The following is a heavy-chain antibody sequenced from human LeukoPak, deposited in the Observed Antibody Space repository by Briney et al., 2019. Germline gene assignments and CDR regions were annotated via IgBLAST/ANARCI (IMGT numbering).Heavy chain of an antibody. J-gene: IGHJ4*02. Sequence: SETLSLTCTVSGGSISSYYWSWIRQPAGKGLEWIGRIYTSGSTNYNPSLKSRVTMSVDTSKNQFSLKLSSVTAADTAVYYCAREGGFLEWLPSYFDYWGQGTLVTVSS. CDR2: IYTSGST. CDR1: GGSISSYY. D-gene: IGHD3-3*01. V-gene: IGHV4-4*07. CDR3: AREGGFLEWLPSYFDY.